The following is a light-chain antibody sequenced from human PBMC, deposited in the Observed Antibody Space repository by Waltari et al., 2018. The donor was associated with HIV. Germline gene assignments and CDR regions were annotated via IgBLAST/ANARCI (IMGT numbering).Light chain of an antibody. CDR3: GAWDDSLSAWV. V-gene: IGLV1-47*01. Sequence: QSVLTQPPSASGTPGQRIIIPCPGGRSNTELNYVNWFQHLPGTAPTLLIQKNNQRTSGVPDRFSASKSGTSASLAIRGLRSEDEADYYCGAWDDSLSAWVFGGGTKLSVL. J-gene: IGLJ3*02. CDR2: KNN. CDR1: RSNTELNY.